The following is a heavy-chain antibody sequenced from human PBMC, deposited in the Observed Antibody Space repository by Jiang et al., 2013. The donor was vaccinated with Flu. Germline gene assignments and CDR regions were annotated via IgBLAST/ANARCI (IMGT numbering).Heavy chain of an antibody. J-gene: IGHJ6*02. V-gene: IGHV5-10-1*01. D-gene: IGHD2-2*01. CDR2: IDPSDSYT. CDR3: ASLPGYCSSTSCYEVRYYYGMDV. Sequence: VRQMPGKAWSGWGGIDPSDSYTNYSPSFQGHVTISADKSISTAYLQWSSLKASDTAMYYCASLPGYCSSTSCYEVRYYYGMDVWGQGTTVTVSS.